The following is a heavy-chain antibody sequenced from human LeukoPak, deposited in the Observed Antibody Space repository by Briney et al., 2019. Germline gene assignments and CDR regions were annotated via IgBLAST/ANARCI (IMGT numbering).Heavy chain of an antibody. Sequence: ASVKVSCKASGYTFTSYGISWVRQAPGQGLEWMGWISAYNGNTNYAQKLQGRVTMTTDTSTSTAYIELRSLRSDDTAVYYCARVFVLRFLEWLPNWFDPWGQGTLVTVSS. CDR3: ARVFVLRFLEWLPNWFDP. CDR2: ISAYNGNT. D-gene: IGHD3-3*01. J-gene: IGHJ5*02. CDR1: GYTFTSYG. V-gene: IGHV1-18*01.